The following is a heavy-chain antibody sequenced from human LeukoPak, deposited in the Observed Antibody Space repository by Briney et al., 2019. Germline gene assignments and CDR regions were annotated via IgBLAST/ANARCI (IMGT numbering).Heavy chain of an antibody. CDR3: ARAVGPFDI. Sequence: GRSLRLSCAASGFIFSTYGMHWVRQAPGKGLEWVAVIWFDGSIKYYADSVKGRFTISRDNSKNTLYLQMNSLRAEDTAVYYCARAVGPFDIWGQGTIVIVSS. CDR1: GFIFSTYG. V-gene: IGHV3-33*01. J-gene: IGHJ3*02. CDR2: IWFDGSIK.